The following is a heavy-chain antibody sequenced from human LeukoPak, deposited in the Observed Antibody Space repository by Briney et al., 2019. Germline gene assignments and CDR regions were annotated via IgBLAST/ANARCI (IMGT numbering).Heavy chain of an antibody. CDR2: IYYSGST. D-gene: IGHD4-17*01. CDR1: GGSISSSSYY. CDR3: ARILYGDEGNWFDP. J-gene: IGHJ5*02. V-gene: IGHV4-39*07. Sequence: SETLSLTCTVSGGSISSSSYYWGWIRQPPGKGLEWIGSIYYSGSTNYNPSLKSRATMSVDTSKNQFSLKLSSVTAADTAVYYCARILYGDEGNWFDPWGQGTLVTVSS.